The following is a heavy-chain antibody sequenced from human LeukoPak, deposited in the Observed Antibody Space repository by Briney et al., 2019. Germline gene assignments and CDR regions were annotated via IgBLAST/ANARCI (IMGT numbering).Heavy chain of an antibody. CDR2: INAGNGNT. D-gene: IGHD5/OR15-5a*01. Sequence: PEASVKVSSKASGYTFTNYAIHWVRQAPGQSLEWMGWINAGNGNTKYSQKFQARVTITRDTSANTAYMGLSSLGSEDTTIYYCARVISDCANFNCFKGYFGYWGQGTPVTVSS. J-gene: IGHJ4*01. CDR1: GYTFTNYA. CDR3: ARVISDCANFNCFKGYFGY. V-gene: IGHV1-3*01.